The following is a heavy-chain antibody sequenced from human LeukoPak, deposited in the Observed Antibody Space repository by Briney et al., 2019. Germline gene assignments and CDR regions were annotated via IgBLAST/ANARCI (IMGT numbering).Heavy chain of an antibody. CDR1: GGSFSGYY. Sequence: PSETLSLTCAVYGGSFSGYYLSWIRQPPGKGLEWIGEINHSGSTNYNPSLKSRVTISVVTSKNQFSLKLSYVTAADTAVNHFLRAHHTLSLEGVSYYWGQGTLVTVSS. D-gene: IGHD3-16*01. J-gene: IGHJ4*02. CDR3: LRAHHTLSLEGVSYY. CDR2: INHSGST. V-gene: IGHV4-34*01.